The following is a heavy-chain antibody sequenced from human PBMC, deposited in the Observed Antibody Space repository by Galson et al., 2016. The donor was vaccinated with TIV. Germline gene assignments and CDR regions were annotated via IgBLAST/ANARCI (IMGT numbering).Heavy chain of an antibody. CDR2: IISSGSII. J-gene: IGHJ3*01. Sequence: SLRLSCAASGFTFTSFEMNWVRHGPGRGLEWVASIISSGSIIHYADSVKGRFTISRDNARESLFLQMNSLRADDAAVYYCARRGNYRADPFDVWGQGTTVTVSS. V-gene: IGHV3-48*03. CDR1: GFTFTSFE. CDR3: ARRGNYRADPFDV. D-gene: IGHD1-7*01.